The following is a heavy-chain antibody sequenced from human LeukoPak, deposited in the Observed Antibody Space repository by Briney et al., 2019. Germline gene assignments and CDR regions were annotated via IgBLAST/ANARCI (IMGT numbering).Heavy chain of an antibody. V-gene: IGHV1-46*01. CDR3: AREWSTRSAFDI. J-gene: IGHJ3*02. CDR2: INPSGGST. D-gene: IGHD2-15*01. Sequence: ASVKVSCKASGHTFTCYYMHWVRQAPGQGLEWMGIINPSGGSTSYAQKFQGRVTMTRDTSTSTVYMELSSLRSEDTAVYYCAREWSTRSAFDIWGQGTMVTVSS. CDR1: GHTFTCYY.